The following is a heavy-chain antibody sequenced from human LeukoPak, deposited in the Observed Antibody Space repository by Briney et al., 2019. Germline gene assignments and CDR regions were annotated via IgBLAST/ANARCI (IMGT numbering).Heavy chain of an antibody. CDR2: MNPNSGNT. D-gene: IGHD3-22*01. CDR3: ARGRVEVTLIAVLNGDAFDI. CDR1: GYTFTNYD. Sequence: GASVKVSCKASGYTFTNYDINWVRQATGQGLEWLGWMNPNSGNTGYAQKFQDRVTITRNTSISTAYMELSSLRSEDTAVYYCARGRVEVTLIAVLNGDAFDIWGQGTMVTVSS. J-gene: IGHJ3*02. V-gene: IGHV1-8*03.